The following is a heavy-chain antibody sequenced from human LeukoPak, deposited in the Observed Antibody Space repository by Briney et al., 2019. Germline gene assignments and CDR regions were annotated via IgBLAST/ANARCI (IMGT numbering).Heavy chain of an antibody. V-gene: IGHV4-39*01. CDR1: GGSISSPNYY. CDR3: ARLGGYYDPHGY. J-gene: IGHJ4*02. CDR2: VHHSGST. Sequence: SETLTLTCSVSGGSISSPNYYWAWIRQPPGKGLEWIGTVHHSGSTYYSPSLVSRVTISVDTSKNQFSLKLASVTAADTAFYYCARLGGYYDPHGYWGQGTLVTVSS. D-gene: IGHD3-10*01.